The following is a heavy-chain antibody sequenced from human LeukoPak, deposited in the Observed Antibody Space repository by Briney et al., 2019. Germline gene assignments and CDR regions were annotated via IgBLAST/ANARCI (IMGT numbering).Heavy chain of an antibody. J-gene: IGHJ4*02. CDR1: GGSISSYY. CDR2: MHYSGST. CDR3: ARVGSGYSYGYIDY. V-gene: IGHV4-59*01. Sequence: SETLSLTCTVSGGSISSYYWSWIRQPPGKGLEWIGYMHYSGSTNHNPSLKSRVTISVETSKNQLSLKLSSVTAADTAVYYCARVGSGYSYGYIDYWGQGTLVTVSS. D-gene: IGHD5-18*01.